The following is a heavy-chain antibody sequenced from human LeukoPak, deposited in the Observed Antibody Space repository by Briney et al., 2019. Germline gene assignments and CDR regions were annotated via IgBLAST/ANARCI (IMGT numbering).Heavy chain of an antibody. CDR1: GFTFSDHC. V-gene: IGHV3-72*01. D-gene: IGHD5-18*01. J-gene: IGHJ4*02. CDR3: ARVMSVDTAVLDY. CDR2: TRKKANSYTT. Sequence: PGGPLRLSCPASGFTFSDHCMDWVRQAPGKGLEGIARTRKKANSYTTEYAASVKGRFTISRDDSKNSLYLQMNSLETEDTAVYYCARVMSVDTAVLDYWGQGTLVTVSS.